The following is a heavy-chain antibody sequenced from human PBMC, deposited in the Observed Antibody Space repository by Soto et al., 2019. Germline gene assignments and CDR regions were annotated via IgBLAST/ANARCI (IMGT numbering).Heavy chain of an antibody. CDR3: ARDKLDHGEKAGIDY. CDR1: GGSISSGGYY. D-gene: IGHD6-19*01. V-gene: IGHV4-31*03. J-gene: IGHJ4*02. Sequence: QVQLQESGPGLVKPSQTLSLTCTVSGGSISSGGYYWSWIRQHPGKGLEWIGYIYYSGSTYYNPYLKSRVTISVDTSKNQFSLKLSSVTAADTAVYYCARDKLDHGEKAGIDYWGQGTLVTVSS. CDR2: IYYSGST.